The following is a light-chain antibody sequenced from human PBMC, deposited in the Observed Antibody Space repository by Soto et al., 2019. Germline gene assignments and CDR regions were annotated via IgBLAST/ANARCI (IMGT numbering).Light chain of an antibody. CDR3: QQRSNWPT. CDR2: DAS. CDR1: QSVSSY. V-gene: IGKV3-11*01. Sequence: IVLTQSPATLSLSPGERATLSCRASQSVSSYLAWYQQKPGQAPRLLIYDASNRATGIPARFSGSGSETDFTLTISSLEPEDFAVYYCQQRSNWPTFGQGTEV. J-gene: IGKJ1*01.